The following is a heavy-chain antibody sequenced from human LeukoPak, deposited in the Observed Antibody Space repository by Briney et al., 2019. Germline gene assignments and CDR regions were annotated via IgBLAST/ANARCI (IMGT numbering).Heavy chain of an antibody. CDR2: IYSSGST. D-gene: IGHD3-22*01. Sequence: PSETLSLTCAVSGGSISSGGYYWGWLRQPPGKGLEWIGSIYSSGSTYYNPSLKSRVTISVDTSKNQFSLKLSSVTAADTAVYYCARLDYYDTSGLDYWGQGTLVTVSS. CDR3: ARLDYYDTSGLDY. J-gene: IGHJ4*02. CDR1: GGSISSGGYY. V-gene: IGHV4-39*01.